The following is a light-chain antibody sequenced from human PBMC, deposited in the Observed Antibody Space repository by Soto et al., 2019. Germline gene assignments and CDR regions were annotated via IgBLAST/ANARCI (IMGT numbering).Light chain of an antibody. Sequence: QSALTQPASVSGSPGQSITISCTGTSSDVGGYNYVSWYQQHPGKAPKLMIYEVSNRPSGVSNRFSGSKSGNTASLTISGLQAEDEADYYCSSYTTSGTLPVVFGGGTKVTVL. J-gene: IGLJ2*01. V-gene: IGLV2-14*01. CDR2: EVS. CDR3: SSYTTSGTLPVV. CDR1: SSDVGGYNY.